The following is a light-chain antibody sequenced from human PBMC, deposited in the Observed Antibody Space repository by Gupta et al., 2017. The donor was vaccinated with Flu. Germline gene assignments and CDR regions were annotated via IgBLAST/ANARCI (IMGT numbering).Light chain of an antibody. J-gene: IGKJ3*01. CDR1: RSLGSPH. Sequence: EIVLTQSPGTLSLSSGERATLSCRASRSLGSPHLAWYQQKPGQAPRLIIYDASSRATGIPDRFSGGGSGTEFTLTINRLEPEDFAVYYCQQEISSPFTFGQGTKVDI. CDR3: QQEISSPFT. V-gene: IGKV3-20*01. CDR2: DAS.